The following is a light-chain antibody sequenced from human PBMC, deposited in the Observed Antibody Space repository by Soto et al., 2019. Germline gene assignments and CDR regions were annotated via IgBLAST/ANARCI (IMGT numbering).Light chain of an antibody. V-gene: IGLV2-14*01. CDR1: RSDVGGYNY. J-gene: IGLJ2*01. CDR3: SSYTTSATVL. CDR2: DVS. Sequence: QSALTQPASVSGSPGQSITISCTGTRSDVGGYNYVSWYQQHPGKAPTLMIYDVSNRPSGVSNRFSGSKSGNTASLTISGLQAEDEADYFCSSYTTSATVLFGGGTKLTVL.